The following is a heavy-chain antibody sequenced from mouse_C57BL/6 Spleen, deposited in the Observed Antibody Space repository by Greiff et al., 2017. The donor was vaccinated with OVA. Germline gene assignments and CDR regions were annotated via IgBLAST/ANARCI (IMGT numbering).Heavy chain of an antibody. J-gene: IGHJ1*03. V-gene: IGHV5-12*01. CDR3: ARTGSSYGWYFDV. CDR2: ISTGGGST. CDR1: GFTFSDYY. D-gene: IGHD1-1*01. Sequence: EVMLVESGGGLVQPGGSLKLSCAASGFTFSDYYMYWVRQTPEQRLEWVAYISTGGGSTYYPDTVKGRFTISRANAKNTRYLQMSRLKSEDTAMYDCARTGSSYGWYFDVWGTGTTVTVSS.